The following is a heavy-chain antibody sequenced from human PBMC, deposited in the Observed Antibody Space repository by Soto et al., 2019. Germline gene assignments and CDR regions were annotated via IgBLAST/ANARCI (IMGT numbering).Heavy chain of an antibody. CDR2: IKEEGSEK. V-gene: IGHV3-7*01. Sequence: EVQLVESGGGLVQPGGSLRLSCAASVFTFSRYWMSWVRQAPGKGLDWVANIKEEGSEKYYVDSVKGRFTISRDNAKNSLYLQMNSLRAEDTAVYYCARGGHWGQGTLVTVSS. CDR1: VFTFSRYW. CDR3: ARGGH. J-gene: IGHJ4*02.